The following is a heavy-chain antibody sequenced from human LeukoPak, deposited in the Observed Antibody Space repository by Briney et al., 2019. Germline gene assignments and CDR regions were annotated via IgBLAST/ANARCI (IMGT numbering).Heavy chain of an antibody. CDR3: ASAPTYYYGSGLAGFDP. V-gene: IGHV4-30-4*01. CDR2: IYYSGST. Sequence: SETLSLTCTVSGGSISSGDYYWSWIRQPPGKGLEWIGYIYYSGSTYYNPSLKSRATISVDTSKNQFSLKLSSVTAADTAVYYCASAPTYYYGSGLAGFDPWGQGTLVTVSS. D-gene: IGHD3-10*01. J-gene: IGHJ5*02. CDR1: GGSISSGDYY.